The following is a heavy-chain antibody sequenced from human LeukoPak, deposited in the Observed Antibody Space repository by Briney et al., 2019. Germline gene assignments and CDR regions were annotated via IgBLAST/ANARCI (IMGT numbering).Heavy chain of an antibody. J-gene: IGHJ4*02. V-gene: IGHV4-34*01. D-gene: IGHD2-15*01. Sequence: SETLSLTCAVYGGSFSGYYWSWIRQPPGKGLKWIGEINHSGSTNYNPSLKSRVTISVDTSKNQFSLKLSSVTAADTAVYYCARRYCSGGSCYSDWSRWEDYFDYWGQGTLVTVSS. CDR1: GGSFSGYY. CDR3: ARRYCSGGSCYSDWSRWEDYFDY. CDR2: INHSGST.